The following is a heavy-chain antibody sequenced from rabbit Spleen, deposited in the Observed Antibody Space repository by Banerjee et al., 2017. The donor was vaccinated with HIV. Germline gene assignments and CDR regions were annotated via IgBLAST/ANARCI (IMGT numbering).Heavy chain of an antibody. CDR1: GFDFSNYYY. CDR2: IDPIFHTT. CDR3: ARGSAAMTMVITGFYFNL. Sequence: QSLEESGGDLVKPGASLTLTCTASGFDFSNYYYMYWVRQAPGKGLEWIGYIDPIFHTTTYANWVNGRFSISRENTQNTVSLQLNSLTAADTATYFCARGSAAMTMVITGFYFNLWGPGTLVTVS. J-gene: IGHJ4*01. V-gene: IGHV1S40*01. D-gene: IGHD2-1*01.